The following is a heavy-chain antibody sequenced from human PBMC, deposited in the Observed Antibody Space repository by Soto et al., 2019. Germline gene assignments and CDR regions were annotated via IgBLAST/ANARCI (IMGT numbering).Heavy chain of an antibody. J-gene: IGHJ3*02. V-gene: IGHV4-39*01. CDR1: GGSISSSNYY. CDR3: ARQGSAGSGSYKDAFDM. CDR2: IYDSGDT. D-gene: IGHD3-10*01. Sequence: QLQLQESGPGLVRPSETLSLTCTVSGGSISSSNYYWGWVRQPPGKGLEWIGSIYDSGDTYYNPSLNSRVTMYVDTSKNQFSLKLRSVTAADTAVYYCARQGSAGSGSYKDAFDMWGQGTMVTVSS.